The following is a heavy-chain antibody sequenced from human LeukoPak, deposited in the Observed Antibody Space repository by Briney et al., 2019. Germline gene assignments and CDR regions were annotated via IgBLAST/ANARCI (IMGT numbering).Heavy chain of an antibody. V-gene: IGHV3-23*01. Sequence: PGGSLRLSCAASGFTLSSYAMSWVRQAPGKGLEWVSAISGSGGSTYYADSVKGRFTISRDNSKDTLYLQMNSLRAEDTAVYYCAKDSSITIFGVVIDYFDYWGQGTLVTVSS. D-gene: IGHD3-3*01. CDR2: ISGSGGST. CDR3: AKDSSITIFGVVIDYFDY. J-gene: IGHJ4*02. CDR1: GFTLSSYA.